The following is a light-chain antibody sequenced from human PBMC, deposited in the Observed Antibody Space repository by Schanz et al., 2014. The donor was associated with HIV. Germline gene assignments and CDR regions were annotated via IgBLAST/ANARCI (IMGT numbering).Light chain of an antibody. J-gene: IGKJ1*01. CDR1: QSISNN. CDR2: DTS. V-gene: IGKV3-20*01. CDR3: QQYGSSPWT. Sequence: EIVMTQSPATLYVSPGEGATLSCRASQSISNNLAWYQHKPGQAPRLLIYDTSGRATGIPDRFSGSGAGTDFTLTISRLEPEDFAVYYCQQYGSSPWTFGQGTKVEIK.